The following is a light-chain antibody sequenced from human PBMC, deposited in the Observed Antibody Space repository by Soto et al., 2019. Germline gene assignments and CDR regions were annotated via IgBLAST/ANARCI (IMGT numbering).Light chain of an antibody. V-gene: IGKV2-40*01. CDR2: GAS. Sequence: DIVMTQTPLSLPVTPGEPASISCGSSQSLLDSDDGNTYLDWYQQKPGQAPRLLIYGASTRAPGIPARFSGFGSGTDFTLTISSLQSEDFAIYYCQQYNNWPAITFGQGTRLEIK. CDR3: QQYNNWPAIT. CDR1: QSLLDSDDGNTY. J-gene: IGKJ5*01.